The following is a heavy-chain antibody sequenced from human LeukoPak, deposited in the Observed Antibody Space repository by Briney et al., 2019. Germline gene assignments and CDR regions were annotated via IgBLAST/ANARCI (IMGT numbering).Heavy chain of an antibody. V-gene: IGHV4-39*07. CDR3: ARLHYFDTSGYQTPDY. CDR1: GGSISSSSYY. Sequence: SETLSLTCTVSGGSISSSSYYWGWIRQPPGKGLEWIGSIYYSGSTYYNPSLKSRVTISVDTSKNQFSLKLSSVTAGDTAVYYCARLHYFDTSGYQTPDYWGQGTLVTVSS. J-gene: IGHJ4*02. D-gene: IGHD3-22*01. CDR2: IYYSGST.